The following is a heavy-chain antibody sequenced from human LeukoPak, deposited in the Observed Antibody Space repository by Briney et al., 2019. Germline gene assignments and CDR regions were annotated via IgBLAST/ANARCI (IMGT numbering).Heavy chain of an antibody. CDR1: GFTFSDCG. CDR3: AGGYSSGWSPPAFDY. V-gene: IGHV3-33*01. Sequence: GGSLRLSCAASGFTFSDCGMHWVRQAPGKGLEWVAVIWYDGSNKYYADSVKGRFTISRDNSKNTLYLQMNSLRAEDTAVFYCAGGYSSGWSPPAFDYWGQGTLVTVSS. J-gene: IGHJ4*02. D-gene: IGHD6-19*01. CDR2: IWYDGSNK.